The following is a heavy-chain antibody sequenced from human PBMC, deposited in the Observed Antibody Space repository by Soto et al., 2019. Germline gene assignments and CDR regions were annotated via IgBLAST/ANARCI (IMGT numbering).Heavy chain of an antibody. CDR2: IWYDGSNK. D-gene: IGHD6-19*01. CDR1: GFTFSSYG. V-gene: IGHV3-33*01. CDR3: ARDSNVGSGWQLTADY. Sequence: GGSLRLSCAASGFTFSSYGMHWVRQAPGKGLEWVAVIWYDGSNKYYAESVKGRFTISRDNSKNTLYLQMNSLRAEDTAVYYCARDSNVGSGWQLTADYWGKGTLVTVSS. J-gene: IGHJ4*02.